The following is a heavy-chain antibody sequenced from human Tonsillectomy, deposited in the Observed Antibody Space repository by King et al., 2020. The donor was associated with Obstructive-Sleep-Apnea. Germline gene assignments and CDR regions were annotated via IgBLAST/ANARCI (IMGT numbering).Heavy chain of an antibody. CDR1: GYSFTSYW. V-gene: IGHV5-51*01. J-gene: IGHJ4*02. D-gene: IGHD2-2*01. Sequence: VQLVESGAEVIKPGESLKISCKGSGYSFTSYWIGWVRQMPGKGLEWMGIIYPGDSDTRYSPSFQGQVTISADKSISTAYLPWSSLKASDTAMYYCATSKGYCTSTSCYAPFDYWGQGTLVTVSS. CDR2: IYPGDSDT. CDR3: ATSKGYCTSTSCYAPFDY.